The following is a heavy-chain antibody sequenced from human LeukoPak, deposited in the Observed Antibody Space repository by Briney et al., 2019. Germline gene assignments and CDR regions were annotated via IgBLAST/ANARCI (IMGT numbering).Heavy chain of an antibody. D-gene: IGHD2-15*01. Sequence: GGSLRLSCTASGFTFNNYAMTWVRQAPGKGLEWVSAITGSGAYTNYADSVKGRFTISRDSSKNTLFLQMNRLRPEDAAVYYCAKAPVTTCRGAFCYPFDYWGLGTLVTVSS. CDR1: GFTFNNYA. CDR2: ITGSGAYT. V-gene: IGHV3-23*01. J-gene: IGHJ4*02. CDR3: AKAPVTTCRGAFCYPFDY.